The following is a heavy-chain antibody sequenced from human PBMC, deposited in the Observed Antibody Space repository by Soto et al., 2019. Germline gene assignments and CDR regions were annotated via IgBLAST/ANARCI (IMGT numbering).Heavy chain of an antibody. J-gene: IGHJ5*02. D-gene: IGHD6-19*01. CDR2: IIPIFGTA. CDR1: GGTFSSYA. Sequence: SVKVSCKASGGTFSSYAISWVRQAPGQGLEWMGGIIPIFGTANYAQKFQGRVTITADESTSTAYMELSSVTAADTAVYYCARGRRVAVLSLRYNWFDPWGQGTLVTVSS. CDR3: ARGRRVAVLSLRYNWFDP. V-gene: IGHV1-69*13.